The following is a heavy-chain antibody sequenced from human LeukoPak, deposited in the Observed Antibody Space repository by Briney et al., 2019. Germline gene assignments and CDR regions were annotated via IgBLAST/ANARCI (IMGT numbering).Heavy chain of an antibody. Sequence: PGGSLRLSCAASGFIFSNYNMNWVRQAPGKGLEWVSHISSSSSTIYYADSVKGRFTISRDNSKNTLYLQMNSLRAEDTAVYYCARKHYYDSSGFFPPMDYWGQGTLVTVSS. V-gene: IGHV3-48*01. CDR3: ARKHYYDSSGFFPPMDY. J-gene: IGHJ4*02. CDR1: GFIFSNYN. CDR2: ISSSSSTI. D-gene: IGHD3-22*01.